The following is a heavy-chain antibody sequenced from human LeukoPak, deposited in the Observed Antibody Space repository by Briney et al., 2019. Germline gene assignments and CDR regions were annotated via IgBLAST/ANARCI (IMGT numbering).Heavy chain of an antibody. CDR3: ANTSGDTYFNMIFDF. J-gene: IGHJ4*02. CDR1: GFTFSSYA. Sequence: PGGSLRLSCVASGFTFSSYAMNWLRQAPGKGLEWVSVISSGGGTTYYVDSVKGRFTISRDNSKNTLFLQMNSLRDEDTAVYYCANTSGDTYFNMIFDFWGLGTVVTVSS. D-gene: IGHD3-22*01. CDR2: ISSGGGTT. V-gene: IGHV3-23*01.